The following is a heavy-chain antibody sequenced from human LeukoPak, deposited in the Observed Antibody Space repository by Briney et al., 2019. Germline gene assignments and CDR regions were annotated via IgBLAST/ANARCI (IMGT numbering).Heavy chain of an antibody. CDR3: AKEILTGYYNDQ. D-gene: IGHD3-9*01. V-gene: IGHV3-48*01. J-gene: IGHJ4*02. CDR2: ISASRDIT. CDR1: GFNYSSYT. Sequence: GSLRLSCAASGFNYSSYTMNWVRQAPGMGLEWLSYISASRDITYYADSVKGRFTISRDNAKNSLYLQMNSLRAEDTAVYYCAKEILTGYYNDQWGQGTLVTVSS.